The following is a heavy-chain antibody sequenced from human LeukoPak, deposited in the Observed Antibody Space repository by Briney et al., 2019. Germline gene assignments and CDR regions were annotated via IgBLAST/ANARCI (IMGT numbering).Heavy chain of an antibody. V-gene: IGHV4-59*01. Sequence: SETLSLTCTVSGGSISSYYWSWIRQPPGKGLEWIGYIYYSGSTNYNPSLKSRVTISVDTSKNQFSLKLSSVTAADTAVYYCARDRAGVGFDYWGQGTLVTVSS. CDR3: ARDRAGVGFDY. J-gene: IGHJ4*02. CDR1: GGSISSYY. D-gene: IGHD3-10*01. CDR2: IYYSGST.